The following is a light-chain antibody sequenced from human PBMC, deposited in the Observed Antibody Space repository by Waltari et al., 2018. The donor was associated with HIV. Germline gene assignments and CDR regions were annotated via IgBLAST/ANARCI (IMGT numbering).Light chain of an antibody. J-gene: IGLJ2*01. CDR2: QVT. Sequence: QSALTQPASVSGSPGQSITISCTGTSSDVGSQNLVSWYKQYPDKAPRPMIYQVTERPSVFSNRFSGSKSGNTASLTISGLQAEDEADYYCCSYTASSSSYVIFGGGTKVTVL. CDR1: SSDVGSQNL. CDR3: CSYTASSSSYVI. V-gene: IGLV2-23*02.